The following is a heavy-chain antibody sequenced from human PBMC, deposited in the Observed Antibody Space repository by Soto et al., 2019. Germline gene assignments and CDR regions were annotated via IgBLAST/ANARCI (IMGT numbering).Heavy chain of an antibody. Sequence: QLQLQESGPGLVKPSETLSLTCTVSGGSISSSSYYWGWIRQPPGKGLEWIGSIYYSGSTYYNPSLKSRVTISVDTSKNQFSLKLSSVTAADTAVYYCARLRARFNGDYDWYFDLWGRGTLVTVSS. CDR2: IYYSGST. V-gene: IGHV4-39*01. J-gene: IGHJ2*01. CDR3: ARLRARFNGDYDWYFDL. CDR1: GGSISSSSYY. D-gene: IGHD4-17*01.